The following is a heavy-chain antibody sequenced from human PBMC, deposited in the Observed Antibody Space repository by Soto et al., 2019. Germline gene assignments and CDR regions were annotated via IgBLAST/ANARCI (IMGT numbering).Heavy chain of an antibody. CDR3: ARIAAGYYYYYGMDV. J-gene: IGHJ6*02. Sequence: QVQLVESGGGVVQPGRSLRLSCAASGFTFSSYGMHWVRQAPGKGLEWVAVIWYDGSNKYYADSVKGRFTISRDNSKNTLYLQMNSLRAEDTAVYYCARIAAGYYYYYGMDVWGQGTTVTVFS. D-gene: IGHD6-19*01. CDR1: GFTFSSYG. V-gene: IGHV3-33*01. CDR2: IWYDGSNK.